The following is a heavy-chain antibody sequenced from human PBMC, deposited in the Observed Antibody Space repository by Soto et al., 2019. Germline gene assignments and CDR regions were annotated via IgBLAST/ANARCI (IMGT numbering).Heavy chain of an antibody. CDR1: GYTFTRNY. CDR3: SGTIGVAAVSGGWWAYYFDS. J-gene: IGHJ4*02. CDR2: INPDGGRT. V-gene: IGHV1-46*01. Sequence: QVQLVQSGAEVKDPGASVKVSCKTSGYTFTRNYIHWVRQAPGQGLEWMGVINPDGGRTSYAQNFQCRLTVTSEMYTSTVYMELSSLKFDDTAVYYCSGTIGVAAVSGGWWAYYFDSWGQGTLVTVSS. D-gene: IGHD6-25*01.